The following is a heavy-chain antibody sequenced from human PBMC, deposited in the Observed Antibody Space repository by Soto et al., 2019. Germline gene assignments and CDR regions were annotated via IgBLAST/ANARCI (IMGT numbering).Heavy chain of an antibody. V-gene: IGHV3-23*01. CDR1: GFTFSSYA. D-gene: IGHD6-19*01. CDR2: ISGSGGST. J-gene: IGHJ4*02. CDR3: AKVPIPYGWTRKFDY. Sequence: RGSLRLSCAASGFTFSSYAMSWVRQAPGKGLEWVSAISGSGGSTYYADSVKGRFTISRDNSKNTLYLQMNSLRAEDTAVYYCAKVPIPYGWTRKFDYWGQGTLVTVSS.